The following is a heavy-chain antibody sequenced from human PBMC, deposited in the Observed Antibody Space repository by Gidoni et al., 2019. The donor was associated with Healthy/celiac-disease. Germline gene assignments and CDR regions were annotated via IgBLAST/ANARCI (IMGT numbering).Heavy chain of an antibody. CDR1: GFTFSSYA. CDR2: ISYDGSNK. V-gene: IGHV3-30-3*01. CDR3: AREFGGPTSFDY. J-gene: IGHJ4*02. Sequence: QVQLVESGGGVVQHGRSLRLSCAASGFTFSSYAMHWVRQAPGKGLGWVAVISYDGSNKYYADSVKGRFTISRDNSKNTLYLQMNSLRAEDTAVYYCAREFGGPTSFDYWGQGTLVTVSS. D-gene: IGHD3-10*01.